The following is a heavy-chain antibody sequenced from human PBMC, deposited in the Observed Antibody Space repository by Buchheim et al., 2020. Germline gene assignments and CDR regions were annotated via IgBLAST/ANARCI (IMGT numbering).Heavy chain of an antibody. V-gene: IGHV3-48*01. D-gene: IGHD3-22*01. CDR3: AYDSSGYYFRFDY. J-gene: IGHJ4*02. CDR2: ISSGGSTV. Sequence: EVQLVESGGGLVQPGGSLRLSCAASGFTFSSYSMNWVRQAPGKGLEWVSYISSGGSTVYYADSVKGRFIISRDSAKNSLYLQMNSLRAEDTAVYYCAYDSSGYYFRFDYWGQGTL. CDR1: GFTFSSYS.